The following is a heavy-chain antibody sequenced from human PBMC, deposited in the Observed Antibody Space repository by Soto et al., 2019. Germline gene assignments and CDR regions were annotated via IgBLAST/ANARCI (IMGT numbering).Heavy chain of an antibody. CDR1: GFTFSDYY. J-gene: IGHJ6*02. CDR3: GRGWELPEGGSYYGMDV. V-gene: IGHV3-11*06. D-gene: IGHD1-26*01. Sequence: QVQLVESGGGLVKPGGSLRLSCAASGFTFSDYYMSWIRQAPGKGLEWVSYISSSSSYTNYADSVKGRFTISRDNAKNSLLLQMDRLRAGDTAVYYCGRGWELPEGGSYYGMDVWGQGTTVTVSS. CDR2: ISSSSSYT.